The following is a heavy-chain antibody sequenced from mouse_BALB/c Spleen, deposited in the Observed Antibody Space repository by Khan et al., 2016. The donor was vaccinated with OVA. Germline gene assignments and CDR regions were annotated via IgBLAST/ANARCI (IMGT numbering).Heavy chain of an antibody. CDR3: ARTARIKY. V-gene: IGHV3-2*02. J-gene: IGHJ2*01. CDR1: GYSITSGYG. Sequence: VQLLVSGPGLVKPSQSLSLTCTVTGYSITSGYGWNWIRQFPGNKLEWMGYISYSGSTNYNPSLKSRISITRDTSKNQFFLQLNSVTTEDTATYYCARTARIKYWGQGTTLTVSS. D-gene: IGHD1-2*01. CDR2: ISYSGST.